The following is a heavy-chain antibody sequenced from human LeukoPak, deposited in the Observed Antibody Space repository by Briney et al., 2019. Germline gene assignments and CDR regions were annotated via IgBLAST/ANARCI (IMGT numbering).Heavy chain of an antibody. CDR3: ARDHFKELVDTAMVDYYYYYMDV. V-gene: IGHV1-69*06. CDR1: GYIFSNYA. J-gene: IGHJ6*03. Sequence: GASVKVSCKASGYIFSNYAISWVRQAPGQGLEWMGGIIPIFGTANYAQKFQGRVTITADKSTSTAYMELSSLRSEDTAVYYCARDHFKELVDTAMVDYYYYYMDVWGKGTTVTVSS. D-gene: IGHD5-18*01. CDR2: IIPIFGTA.